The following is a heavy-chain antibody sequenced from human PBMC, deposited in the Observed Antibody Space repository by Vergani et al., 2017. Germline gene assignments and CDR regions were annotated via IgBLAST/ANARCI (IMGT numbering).Heavy chain of an antibody. J-gene: IGHJ6*02. CDR3: TTYIVVVPAATTGGYGMDV. V-gene: IGHV3-15*01. CDR1: GFTFSNAW. CDR2: IKSKTDGGTT. D-gene: IGHD2-2*01. Sequence: EVQLLESGGGLVQPGGSLRLSCAASGFTFSNAWMSWVRQAPGKGLEWVGRIKSKTDGGTTDYAAHVKGRFTISRDDSKNTLYRQMNSLKTEDTAVYYCTTYIVVVPAATTGGYGMDVWGQGTTVTVSS.